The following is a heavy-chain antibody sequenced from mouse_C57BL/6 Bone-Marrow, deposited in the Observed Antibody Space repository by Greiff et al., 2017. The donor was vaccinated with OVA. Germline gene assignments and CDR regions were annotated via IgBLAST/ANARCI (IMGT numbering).Heavy chain of an antibody. V-gene: IGHV5-6*02. J-gene: IGHJ2*01. D-gene: IGHD1-1*01. Sequence: EVMLVESGGDLVKPGGSLKLSCAASGFTFSSYGMSWVRQTPDKRLEWVATISSGGSYTYYPASVTGRFTISRDNAKNTLYLQMSILKSEYTAMYYCARHYYGSSYYWGQGTTLTVSS. CDR2: ISSGGSYT. CDR3: ARHYYGSSYY. CDR1: GFTFSSYG.